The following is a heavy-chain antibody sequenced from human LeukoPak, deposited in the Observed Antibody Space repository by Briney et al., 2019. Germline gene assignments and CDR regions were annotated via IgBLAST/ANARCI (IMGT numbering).Heavy chain of an antibody. CDR1: GFTFSSYG. CDR3: ARGTLGYCSGGSCYST. J-gene: IGHJ5*02. V-gene: IGHV3-30*03. Sequence: PGGSLRLSCAASGFTFSSYGMHWVRQAPGKGLEWVALISFDGSNQYYADSVKGRFTISRDNSKNTLYLQMNSLRAEDTAVYYCARGTLGYCSGGSCYSTWGQGTLVTVSS. D-gene: IGHD2-15*01. CDR2: ISFDGSNQ.